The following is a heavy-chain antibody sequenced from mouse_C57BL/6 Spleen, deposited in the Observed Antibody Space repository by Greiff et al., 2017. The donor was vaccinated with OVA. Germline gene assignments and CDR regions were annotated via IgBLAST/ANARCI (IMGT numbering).Heavy chain of an antibody. D-gene: IGHD1-1*01. CDR2: IYPGDGDT. J-gene: IGHJ1*03. CDR1: GYAFSSYW. CDR3: ARSEATDFDV. V-gene: IGHV1-80*01. Sequence: VKVVESGAELVKPGASVKISCKASGYAFSSYWMNWVKQRPGKGLGWIGQIYPGDGDTNYNGKFKGKATLTADKSSSTAYMQLSSLTSEDSAVYFCARSEATDFDVWGTGTTVTVSS.